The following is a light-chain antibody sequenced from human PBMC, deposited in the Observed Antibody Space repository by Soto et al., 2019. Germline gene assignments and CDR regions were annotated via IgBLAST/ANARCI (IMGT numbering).Light chain of an antibody. Sequence: EIVLTQSPATLSLSPGERATLSCRASRSVSNYLAWYQQRPGQSPRLLIYGASNRATGIPARFSGSGSGTDFTLTISSLEPEDFAVYYCQQRSNWPLTFGGGTKVEIK. CDR3: QQRSNWPLT. CDR2: GAS. J-gene: IGKJ4*01. CDR1: RSVSNY. V-gene: IGKV3-11*01.